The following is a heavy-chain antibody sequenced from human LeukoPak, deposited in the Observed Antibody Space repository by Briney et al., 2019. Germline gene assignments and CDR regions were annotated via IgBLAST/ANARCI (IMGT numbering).Heavy chain of an antibody. CDR3: AKGVYSSSSYGMDV. J-gene: IGHJ6*02. D-gene: IGHD6-13*01. Sequence: PGRSLRLSCAASGFTFDDYAMHWVRQAPGKGLEWVSGISWNSGSIGYADSVKGRFTISRDNAKNSLYLQMNSLRAEDTALYYCAKGVYSSSSYGMDVWGQGTTVTVSS. CDR2: ISWNSGSI. V-gene: IGHV3-9*01. CDR1: GFTFDDYA.